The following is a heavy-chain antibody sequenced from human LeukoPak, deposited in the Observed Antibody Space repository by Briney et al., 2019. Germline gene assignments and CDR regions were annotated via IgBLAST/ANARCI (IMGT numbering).Heavy chain of an antibody. Sequence: ASVTVSCKASGYTFTSYGISWVRPAPGQGLAWMGWISAYNGNTNYAQKLQGRVTITTDTSTSTAYMELRSLRSDDTAVYYCARDQCSSTSCSDYWGQGTLVTVSS. CDR3: ARDQCSSTSCSDY. CDR1: GYTFTSYG. V-gene: IGHV1-18*01. D-gene: IGHD2-2*01. J-gene: IGHJ4*02. CDR2: ISAYNGNT.